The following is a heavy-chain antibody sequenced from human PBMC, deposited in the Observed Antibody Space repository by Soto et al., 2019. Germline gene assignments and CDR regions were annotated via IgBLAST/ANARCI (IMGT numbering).Heavy chain of an antibody. CDR2: INHSGST. J-gene: IGHJ4*02. D-gene: IGHD3-10*01. Sequence: SETLSLTCAVYGGSFSGYYWSWIRQPPGKGLEWIGEINHSGSTNYNPSLKSRVTISVDTSKNQFSLKLSSVTAADTAVYYCAGDGSGSYYPTYWGQGTLVTVSS. CDR3: AGDGSGSYYPTY. V-gene: IGHV4-34*01. CDR1: GGSFSGYY.